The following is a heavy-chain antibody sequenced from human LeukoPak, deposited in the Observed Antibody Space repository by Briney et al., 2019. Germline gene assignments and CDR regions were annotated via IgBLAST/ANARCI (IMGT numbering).Heavy chain of an antibody. CDR2: ISSSSSYI. D-gene: IGHD2-15*01. CDR3: ANLQVAATLKAAFDI. V-gene: IGHV3-21*01. Sequence: PGGSLRLSCAASGFTFSSYSMNWVRQAPGKGLEWVSSISSSSSYIYYADSVKGRFTISRDNAKNSLYLQMNSLRAEDTAVYYCANLQVAATLKAAFDIWGQGTMVTVSS. J-gene: IGHJ3*02. CDR1: GFTFSSYS.